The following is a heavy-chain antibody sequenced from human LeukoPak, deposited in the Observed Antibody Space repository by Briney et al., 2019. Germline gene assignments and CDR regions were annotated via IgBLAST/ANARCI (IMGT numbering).Heavy chain of an antibody. CDR3: ARDPEQLYYFDY. V-gene: IGHV3-30-3*01. CDR2: IPYDGSNK. Sequence: GGSLRLSCAASGFTFSSYAMHWVRQAPGKGLEWVAVIPYDGSNKYYADSVKGRFTISRDNSKNTLYLQMNSLRAEDTAVYYCARDPEQLYYFDYWGQGTLVTVSS. D-gene: IGHD6-6*01. J-gene: IGHJ4*02. CDR1: GFTFSSYA.